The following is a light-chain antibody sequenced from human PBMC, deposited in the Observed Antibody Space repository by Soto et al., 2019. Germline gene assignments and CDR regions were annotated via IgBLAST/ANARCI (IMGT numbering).Light chain of an antibody. CDR3: CSYAGTFYV. CDR2: DVS. Sequence: QSALTQPRSVSGSPGQSVTISCTGTGXDFGGYNYVSWYQHHPGKAPKLMIYDVSERPSGVPDRFSGSKSGNTASLTISGLQAEDEADYYCCSYAGTFYVFGTGTKVTVL. V-gene: IGLV2-11*01. CDR1: GXDFGGYNY. J-gene: IGLJ1*01.